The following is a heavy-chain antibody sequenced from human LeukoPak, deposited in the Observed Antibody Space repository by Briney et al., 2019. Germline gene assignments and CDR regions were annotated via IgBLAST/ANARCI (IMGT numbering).Heavy chain of an antibody. CDR3: ARGQEYGDGWFDP. V-gene: IGHV4-34*01. Sequence: SETLSLTCAVYGGSFSGYYWSWIRQPPGKGLEWIGEVNHSGSTNYNPSLKSRVTISVDTSKNQFSLKLSSVTAADTAVYYCARGQEYGDGWFDPWGQGTLVTVSS. J-gene: IGHJ5*02. CDR2: VNHSGST. CDR1: GGSFSGYY. D-gene: IGHD4-17*01.